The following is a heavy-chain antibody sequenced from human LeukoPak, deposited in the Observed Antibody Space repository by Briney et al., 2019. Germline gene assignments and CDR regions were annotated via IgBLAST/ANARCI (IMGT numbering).Heavy chain of an antibody. D-gene: IGHD3-22*01. CDR3: AKAFYYDSHSLDY. CDR1: GFTFSSYA. Sequence: GGSLRLSCAASGFTFSSYAMHWVRQAPGKGLEWVAVISYDGSNKYYADSVKGRFTISRDNSKNTLYLQMNSLRAEDTAVYYCAKAFYYDSHSLDYWGQGTLVTVSS. CDR2: ISYDGSNK. J-gene: IGHJ4*02. V-gene: IGHV3-30*04.